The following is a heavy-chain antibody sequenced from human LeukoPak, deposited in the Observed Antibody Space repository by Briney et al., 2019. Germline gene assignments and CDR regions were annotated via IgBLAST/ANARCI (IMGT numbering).Heavy chain of an antibody. CDR3: ARGPSSSWYRSWFDP. CDR2: INHSGST. D-gene: IGHD6-13*01. V-gene: IGHV4-34*01. CDR1: GGSFSGYY. Sequence: ASETLSLACAVYGGSFSGYYWSWIRQPPGKGLEWIGEINHSGSTNYNPSLKSRVTISVDTSKNQFSLKLSSVTAADTAVYYCARGPSSSWYRSWFDPWGQGTLVTVSS. J-gene: IGHJ5*02.